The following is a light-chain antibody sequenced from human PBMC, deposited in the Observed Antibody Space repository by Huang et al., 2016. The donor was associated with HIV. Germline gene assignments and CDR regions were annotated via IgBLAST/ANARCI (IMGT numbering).Light chain of an antibody. V-gene: IGKV3-15*01. CDR1: QSVGTH. CDR3: QQYNSWPPNT. CDR2: GAS. Sequence: EIVMTQSPATLSVSPGEGATLSCRTSQSVGTHLAWYHHKPGQSPRLLIHGASTRATGVPARFSGSGCGTEFTLTISTLQSEDFAVYYCQQYNSWPPNTFGQGTNLEI. J-gene: IGKJ2*01.